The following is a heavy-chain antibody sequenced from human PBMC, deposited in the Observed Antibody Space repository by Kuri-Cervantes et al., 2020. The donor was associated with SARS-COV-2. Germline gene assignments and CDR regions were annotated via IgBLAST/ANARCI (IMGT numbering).Heavy chain of an antibody. CDR1: GFTFSSYG. CDR3: VKDSTYYYDSSGPDY. CDR2: IWYDGSNK. Sequence: GGSLRLSCAASGFTFSSYGMHWVRQAPGKGLEWVAVIWYDGSNKYYADSVKGRFTISRDNSKNTLYLQMSSLRAEDTAVYYCVKDSTYYYDSSGPDYWGQGTLVTVSS. V-gene: IGHV3-30*02. D-gene: IGHD3-22*01. J-gene: IGHJ4*02.